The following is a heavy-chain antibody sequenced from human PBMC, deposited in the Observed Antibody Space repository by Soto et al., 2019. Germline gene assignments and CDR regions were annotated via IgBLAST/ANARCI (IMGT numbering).Heavy chain of an antibody. CDR3: SSFSRMADGYY. V-gene: IGHV3-48*01. Sequence: EVHLVESGGGLVQPGGSLRLSCAASGFIFSSYAINWVRQAPGKGLEWVSYISGSGTTIYYADSVRGRFTISRDYAKSSLYLKMNSLSAEDTAMYCCSSFSRMADGYYWGQGTLVTVSS. D-gene: IGHD3-22*01. CDR1: GFIFSSYA. CDR2: ISGSGTTI. J-gene: IGHJ4*02.